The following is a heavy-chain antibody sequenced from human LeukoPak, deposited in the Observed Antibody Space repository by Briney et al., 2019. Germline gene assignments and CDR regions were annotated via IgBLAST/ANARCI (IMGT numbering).Heavy chain of an antibody. CDR1: GFTFSSYG. CDR3: ARRSGIAVAGAFDY. D-gene: IGHD6-19*01. CDR2: ISGSGDST. V-gene: IGHV3-23*01. Sequence: GGSLRLSCAASGFTFSSYGMHWVRQAPGKGLEWVSGISGSGDSTYYADSVKGRFTISRDNSKNTLYLQMNSLRAEDTAVYYCARRSGIAVAGAFDYWGQGTLVTVSS. J-gene: IGHJ4*02.